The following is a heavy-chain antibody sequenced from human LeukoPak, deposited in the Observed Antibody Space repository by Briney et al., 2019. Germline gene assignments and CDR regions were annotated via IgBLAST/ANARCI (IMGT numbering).Heavy chain of an antibody. V-gene: IGHV3-30*03. J-gene: IGHJ4*02. CDR3: AVEGMATSGGFDY. CDR1: GFTFSSYG. CDR2: ISYDGSNK. Sequence: PGGSLRLSCVASGFTFSSYGMHWVRQAPGKGLEWVAVISYDGSNKYYADSVKGRFTISRDNSKNTLYLQMNSLRAEDTAVYYCAVEGMATSGGFDYWGQGTLVTVSS. D-gene: IGHD5-24*01.